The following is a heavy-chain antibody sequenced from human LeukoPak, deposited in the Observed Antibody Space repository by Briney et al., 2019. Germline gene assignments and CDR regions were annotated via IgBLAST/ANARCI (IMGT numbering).Heavy chain of an antibody. V-gene: IGHV1-69*13. Sequence: GASVKVSCKASGGTFSSYAISWVRQAPGQGLEWMGGIIPIFGTANYAQKFQGRVTITADESTSTAYMELSSLRSEDTAVYYCARSSSSSPVYYYYYMDVWGKGTTVTISS. CDR3: ARSSSSSPVYYYYYMDV. D-gene: IGHD6-13*01. J-gene: IGHJ6*03. CDR2: IIPIFGTA. CDR1: GGTFSSYA.